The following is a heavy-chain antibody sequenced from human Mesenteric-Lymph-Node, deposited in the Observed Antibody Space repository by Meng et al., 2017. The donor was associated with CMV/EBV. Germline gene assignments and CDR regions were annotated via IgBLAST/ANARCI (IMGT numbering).Heavy chain of an antibody. J-gene: IGHJ4*02. D-gene: IGHD3-10*01. Sequence: FSTTTRGLRVGWIRQPPGKALECLALIYWDDDQRYSPSLRSRLTITNDTSKNLVVLTMTDMDPVDTATYFCARTYYYGSGNSNFDYWGQGTLVTVSS. CDR1: FSTTTRGLR. V-gene: IGHV2-5*02. CDR3: ARTYYYGSGNSNFDY. CDR2: IYWDDDQ.